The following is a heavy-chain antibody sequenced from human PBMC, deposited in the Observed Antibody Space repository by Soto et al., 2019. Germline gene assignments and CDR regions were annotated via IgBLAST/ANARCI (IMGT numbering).Heavy chain of an antibody. J-gene: IGHJ4*02. D-gene: IGHD6-6*01. CDR3: AKDKSLAAPGYYFHY. CDR1: GFTFDDYS. CDR2: ISWHGGGI. Sequence: EVQLVESGGVVVQPGGSLRLSCVASGFTFDDYSMHWVRQVPGKGLEWVSVISWHGGGIHYADSVKGRFTISRDNSKNSLYLQMNSLTTEDTALYYCAKDKSLAAPGYYFHYWGRGTLVTVSS. V-gene: IGHV3-43*01.